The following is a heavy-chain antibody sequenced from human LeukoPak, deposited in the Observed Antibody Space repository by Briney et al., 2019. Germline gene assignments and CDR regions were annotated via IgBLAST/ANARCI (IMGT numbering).Heavy chain of an antibody. CDR2: IYYSGTT. D-gene: IGHD1-1*01. V-gene: IGHV4-59*01. Sequence: SETLSLTCTVSGGSISSYYWSWIRQPPGKGLEWIGYIYYSGTTNYNPSLKSRVTISIDTSKNQFSLKLTSVTAADTAVYYCARVSWFPGTSYYYMDVWGKGTTVTVSS. CDR3: ARVSWFPGTSYYYMDV. J-gene: IGHJ6*03. CDR1: GGSISSYY.